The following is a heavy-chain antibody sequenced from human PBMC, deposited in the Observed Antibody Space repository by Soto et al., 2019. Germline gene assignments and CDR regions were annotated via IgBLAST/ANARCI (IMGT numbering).Heavy chain of an antibody. CDR2: ISYDGSNK. J-gene: IGHJ4*02. Sequence: GGSLRLSCAASGFTFSSYAMHWVRQAPGKGLEWVAVISYDGSNKYYADSVKGRFTISRDNSKNTLYLQMNSLRAEDTAVYYCARDKEVDYWGQGTLVTVS. CDR1: GFTFSSYA. V-gene: IGHV3-30*04. CDR3: ARDKEVDY.